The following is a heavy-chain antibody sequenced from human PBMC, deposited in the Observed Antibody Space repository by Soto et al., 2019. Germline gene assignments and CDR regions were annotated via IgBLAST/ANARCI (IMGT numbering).Heavy chain of an antibody. J-gene: IGHJ4*02. V-gene: IGHV4-31*03. Sequence: QVQLQESGPGLVKPSQTLSLTCTVSGGSISSGGYSWSWIRQHQGKGLEWIGYIYYSGRTYYNPSLKIRVTISVDTSKYQSSLKLSSVTAADTAVYYCARIVDTAMNDWGQETLVTVSS. CDR2: IYYSGRT. CDR1: GGSISSGGYS. D-gene: IGHD5-18*01. CDR3: ARIVDTAMND.